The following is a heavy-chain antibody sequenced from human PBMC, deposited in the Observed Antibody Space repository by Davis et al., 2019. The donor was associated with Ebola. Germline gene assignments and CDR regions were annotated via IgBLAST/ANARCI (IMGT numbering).Heavy chain of an antibody. V-gene: IGHV1-46*01. J-gene: IGHJ6*04. Sequence: ASVKVSCKASEGALSNSALSWLRQAPGQGLEWMGMINPNDGRTSYAQKFQGRVTMTRDTSTSTVYMELSSLRSEDTAVYYCARDQIVVVVAATSPYYYYGMDVWGKGTTVTVSS. CDR3: ARDQIVVVVAATSPYYYYGMDV. D-gene: IGHD2-15*01. CDR2: INPNDGRT. CDR1: EGALSNSA.